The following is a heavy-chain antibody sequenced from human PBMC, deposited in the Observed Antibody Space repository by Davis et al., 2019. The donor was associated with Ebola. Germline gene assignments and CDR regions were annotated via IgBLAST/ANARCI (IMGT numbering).Heavy chain of an antibody. CDR2: ISASEGHT. CDR1: GFTFDSYA. J-gene: IGHJ4*02. V-gene: IGHV3-23*01. D-gene: IGHD2-15*01. Sequence: GESLKISCAASGFTFDSYAMIWVRQAPGKGLEWVSSISASEGHTHYSDSVRGRLTISRDNSKNTLYLQMNSLRAEDTATYYCARYCHYTDCSYFDCWGQGTMVAVSS. CDR3: ARYCHYTDCSYFDC.